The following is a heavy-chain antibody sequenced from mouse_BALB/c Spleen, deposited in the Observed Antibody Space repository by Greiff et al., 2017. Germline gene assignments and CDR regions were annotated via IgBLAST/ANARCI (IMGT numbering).Heavy chain of an antibody. CDR1: GFTFSSFG. J-gene: IGHJ2*01. Sequence: EVQGVESGGGLVQPGGSRKLSCAASGFTFSSFGMHWVRQAPEKGLEWVAYISSGSSTIYYADTVKGRFTISRDNPKNTLFLQMTSRRSEDTAMYYCARNYRYGGYFDYWGQGTTLTVSS. CDR3: ARNYRYGGYFDY. D-gene: IGHD2-14*01. V-gene: IGHV5-17*02. CDR2: ISSGSSTI.